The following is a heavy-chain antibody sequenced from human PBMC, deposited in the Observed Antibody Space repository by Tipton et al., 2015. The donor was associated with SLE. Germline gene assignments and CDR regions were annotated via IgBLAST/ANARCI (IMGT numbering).Heavy chain of an antibody. J-gene: IGHJ4*02. CDR2: IYYSGST. V-gene: IGHV4-39*07. D-gene: IGHD1-26*01. Sequence: TLSLTCTVSGGSISSSSYYWGWIRQPPGKGLEWIGSIYYSGSTYYNPSLKSRVTISVDTSKNQFSLKLSSVTAADTAVYYWAGMSYPREGYFDYWGQGTRVTVSS. CDR1: GGSISSSSYY. CDR3: AGMSYPREGYFDY.